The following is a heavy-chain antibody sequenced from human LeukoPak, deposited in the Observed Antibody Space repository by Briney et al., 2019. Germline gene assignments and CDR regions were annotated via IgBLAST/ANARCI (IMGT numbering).Heavy chain of an antibody. Sequence: PGGSLRLSCAASGFTVSSNYMSWVRQAPGKGLEWVSVISSGDTTYYADSVKGRFTISRDISKNMLYLQMNSLRVEDTAVYYCAKERGGQDWDFDLWGRGTLVTVSS. V-gene: IGHV3-53*01. CDR1: GFTVSSNY. CDR2: ISSGDTT. D-gene: IGHD3-10*01. J-gene: IGHJ2*01. CDR3: AKERGGQDWDFDL.